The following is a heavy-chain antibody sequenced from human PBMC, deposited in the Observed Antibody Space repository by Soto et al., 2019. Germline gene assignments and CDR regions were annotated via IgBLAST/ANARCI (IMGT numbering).Heavy chain of an antibody. Sequence: PGGSLRLSCAASGFTFSSSAMSGVRQAPGKGLEWVSSISGSGGSTYYADSVKGRFTISRDNSKSSLYLQMNSLRAEDTAVYYCAKHGSYDFWSGYYGTGEDYWGQGTLVTVSS. CDR1: GFTFSSSA. CDR3: AKHGSYDFWSGYYGTGEDY. V-gene: IGHV3-23*01. J-gene: IGHJ4*02. D-gene: IGHD3-3*01. CDR2: ISGSGGST.